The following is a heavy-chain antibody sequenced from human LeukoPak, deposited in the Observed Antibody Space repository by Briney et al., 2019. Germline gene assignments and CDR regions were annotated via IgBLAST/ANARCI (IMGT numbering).Heavy chain of an antibody. CDR1: GYTFTSYY. Sequence: GASVKVSCKASGYTFTSYYMHWVRQAPGQGLEWMGIINPSGGSTSYAQKFQGRVTMTRDMSTSTVYMELSSLRSEDTAVYYCARDRGTMVRGAGYYMDVWGKGTTVTVSS. V-gene: IGHV1-46*01. J-gene: IGHJ6*03. CDR2: INPSGGST. CDR3: ARDRGTMVRGAGYYMDV. D-gene: IGHD3-10*01.